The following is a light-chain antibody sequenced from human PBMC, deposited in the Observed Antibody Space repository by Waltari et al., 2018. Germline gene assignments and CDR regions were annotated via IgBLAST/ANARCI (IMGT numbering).Light chain of an antibody. J-gene: IGKJ1*01. CDR2: GAS. Sequence: EIVLTQSPGILSLSPGESATLSCRASQSVSRTLAWYQQKPGQAPRLLIYGASTRATGIPDRFSGGGSGTDFSLTISRLEPEDFAVYYCQHYVRLPATFGQGTKVEIK. CDR1: QSVSRT. V-gene: IGKV3-20*01. CDR3: QHYVRLPAT.